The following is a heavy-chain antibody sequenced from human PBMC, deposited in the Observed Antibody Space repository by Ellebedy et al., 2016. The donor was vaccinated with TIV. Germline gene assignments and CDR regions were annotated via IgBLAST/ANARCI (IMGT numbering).Heavy chain of an antibody. Sequence: SETLSLTCTVSGGSISSYYWSWIRQPPGKGLEWIGEINHSGSTNYNPSLKSRVTISVDTSKNQFSLKLSSVTAADTAVYYCARTGDTAMAYFDYWGQGTLVTVSS. J-gene: IGHJ4*02. CDR3: ARTGDTAMAYFDY. V-gene: IGHV4-34*01. CDR1: GGSISSYY. D-gene: IGHD5-18*01. CDR2: INHSGST.